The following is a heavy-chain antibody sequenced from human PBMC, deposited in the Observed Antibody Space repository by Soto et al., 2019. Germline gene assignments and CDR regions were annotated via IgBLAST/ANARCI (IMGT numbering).Heavy chain of an antibody. CDR2: SHYSGTT. V-gene: IGHV4-39*01. CDR3: TRRIDTEFDP. J-gene: IGHJ5*02. Sequence: SETLSLTCTVSGGSIGSSDYYWGWIRQPPGRGLEWIGSSHYSGTTYYNPALKIRVTLSIDTSRNNFSLKLIAVTAADTAVYYCTRRIDTEFDPWGQGTLVTSPQ. CDR1: GGSIGSSDYY.